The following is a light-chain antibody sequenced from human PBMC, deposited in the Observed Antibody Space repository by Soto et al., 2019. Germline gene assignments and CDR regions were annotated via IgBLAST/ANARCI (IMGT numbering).Light chain of an antibody. CDR3: QQYDDVLT. V-gene: IGKV1-33*01. CDR2: DAS. Sequence: DIQMTQSPSSLSASVGDRVTITCQASQDISNYLNWFQQKPGKAPKLLINDASNLQTGVPSRFSGSGSGTEFTFTISSLQPEDIATYYCQQYDDVLTFGGGTKVEIK. J-gene: IGKJ4*01. CDR1: QDISNY.